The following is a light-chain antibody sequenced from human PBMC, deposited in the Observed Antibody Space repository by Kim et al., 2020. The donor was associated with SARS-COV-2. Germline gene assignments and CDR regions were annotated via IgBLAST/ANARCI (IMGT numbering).Light chain of an antibody. CDR3: QQYGSSVNT. CDR1: QSLSSSY. CDR2: GAS. Sequence: EIVLTQSPGTLSLSAGERATLSCRASQSLSSSYLAWYQQKPGQAPRLIIYGASRRATGIPDRFSGSGSGTDFTLTISRLEPEDIAVYYCQQYGSSVNTFGQGTKLEIK. J-gene: IGKJ2*01. V-gene: IGKV3-20*01.